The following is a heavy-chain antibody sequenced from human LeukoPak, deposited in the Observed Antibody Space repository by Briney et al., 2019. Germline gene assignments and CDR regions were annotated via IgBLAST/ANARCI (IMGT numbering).Heavy chain of an antibody. CDR2: INPSDTTT. Sequence: GASVKVSCKASGYTFTSYYMHWVRQAPGQGLEWMGIINPSDTTTRYEQKFQGRVTMTRDTSTSTVYMELSSLRSEDTAVYYCAREGVSHCSGGSCYSFDYWGQGTLVTVSS. D-gene: IGHD2-15*01. V-gene: IGHV1-46*01. CDR3: AREGVSHCSGGSCYSFDY. CDR1: GYTFTSYY. J-gene: IGHJ4*02.